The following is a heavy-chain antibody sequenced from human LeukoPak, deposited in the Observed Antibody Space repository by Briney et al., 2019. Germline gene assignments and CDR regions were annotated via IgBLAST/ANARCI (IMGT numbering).Heavy chain of an antibody. CDR1: GFSFRSHW. Sequence: GGSLRLSCTASGFSFRSHWMSWVRQAPGKGLEWVANINQDGSEKYYVDSVKGRFTISRDNTKNSLYLQMNSLRAEDTAVYYCSRDWVAEGVYFVCWGQGNLVTVSS. CDR2: INQDGSEK. J-gene: IGHJ4*02. V-gene: IGHV3-7*01. D-gene: IGHD3-16*01. CDR3: SRDWVAEGVYFVC.